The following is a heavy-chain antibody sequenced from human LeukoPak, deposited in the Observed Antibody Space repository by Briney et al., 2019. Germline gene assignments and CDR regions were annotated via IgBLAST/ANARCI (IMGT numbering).Heavy chain of an antibody. Sequence: PPGTLSLTCAVSGGSISSSNWWSWVRQPPGKGLEWIGEIYHSGSTNYNPSLKSRVTISVDKSKNQFSLKLSSVTAADTAVYYCAAATYGRARPSTSVQYYYYGMDVWGNGNTLTVSS. J-gene: IGHJ6*04. D-gene: IGHD2/OR15-2a*01. CDR1: GGSISSSNW. CDR2: IYHSGST. V-gene: IGHV4-4*03. CDR3: AAATYGRARPSTSVQYYYYGMDV.